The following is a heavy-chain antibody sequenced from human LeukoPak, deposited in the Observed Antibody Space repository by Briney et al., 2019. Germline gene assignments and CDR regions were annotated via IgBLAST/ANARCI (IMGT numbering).Heavy chain of an antibody. CDR1: GGTFSSYA. D-gene: IGHD6-13*01. CDR2: IIPILGIA. Sequence: SVKVSCKASGGTFSSYAISWVREAPGQGLEWMGRIIPILGIANYAQKFQGRVTITADKSTSTAYMELSSLRSEDTAVYYCAREGSSSWYFDYWGQGTLVTVSS. V-gene: IGHV1-69*04. CDR3: AREGSSSWYFDY. J-gene: IGHJ4*02.